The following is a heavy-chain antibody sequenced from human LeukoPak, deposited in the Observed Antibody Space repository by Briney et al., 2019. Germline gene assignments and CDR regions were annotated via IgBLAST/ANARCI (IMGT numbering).Heavy chain of an antibody. Sequence: PSETLSLTCTVSGGSISSGDYYWSWIRQPPGKGLEWIGYIYYSGSTYYNPSLKSRVTISVDTSKNQFSLKLSSVTAADTAVCYCARGATVTTSYDYWGQGTLVTVSS. CDR1: GGSISSGDYY. CDR2: IYYSGST. J-gene: IGHJ4*02. D-gene: IGHD4-17*01. V-gene: IGHV4-30-4*08. CDR3: ARGATVTTSYDY.